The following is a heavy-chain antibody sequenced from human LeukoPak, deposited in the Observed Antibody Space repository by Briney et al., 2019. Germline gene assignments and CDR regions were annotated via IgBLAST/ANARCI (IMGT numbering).Heavy chain of an antibody. J-gene: IGHJ4*02. CDR3: ARVLYYDYVWGSCDY. Sequence: ASVKVSCKASGYTFTSYGISWVRQAPGQELEWMGWISAYNGNTNYAQKLQGRVTMTTDTSTSTAYMELRSLRSDDTAVYYCARVLYYDYVWGSCDYWGQGTLVTVSS. V-gene: IGHV1-18*01. CDR2: ISAYNGNT. CDR1: GYTFTSYG. D-gene: IGHD3-16*01.